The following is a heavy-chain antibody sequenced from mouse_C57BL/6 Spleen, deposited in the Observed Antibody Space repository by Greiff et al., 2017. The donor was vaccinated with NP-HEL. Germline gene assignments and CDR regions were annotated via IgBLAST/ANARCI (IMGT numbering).Heavy chain of an antibody. CDR3: ATLTAWAMDY. J-gene: IGHJ4*01. D-gene: IGHD4-1*01. Sequence: VQLQQSGAELVKPGASVKLSCTASGFNIKDYYMHWVKQRTEQGLEWIGRIDHEDGETKYAPNFQGKATITADTSSNTAYLQLSSLTSEDTAVYYCATLTAWAMDYWGQGTSVTVSS. V-gene: IGHV14-2*01. CDR2: IDHEDGET. CDR1: GFNIKDYY.